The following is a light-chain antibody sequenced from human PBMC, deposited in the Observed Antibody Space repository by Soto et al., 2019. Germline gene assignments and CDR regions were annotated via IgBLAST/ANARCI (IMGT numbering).Light chain of an antibody. J-gene: IGKJ4*01. CDR3: QQSYSSPLT. CDR2: ATS. V-gene: IGKV1-39*01. Sequence: DIHMTQSPSSLSASVGDRVTITCRASQNIKKFLNWYQQRPGKAPSALIHATSTLQNGVSSRFSGSGSDTDFTLTITSLQPEDVATYFCQQSYSSPLTFGGGTKVEL. CDR1: QNIKKF.